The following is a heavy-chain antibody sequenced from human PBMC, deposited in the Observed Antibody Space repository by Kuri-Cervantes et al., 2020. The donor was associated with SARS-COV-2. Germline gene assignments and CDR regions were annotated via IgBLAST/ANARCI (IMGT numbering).Heavy chain of an antibody. Sequence: GGSLRLSCKASGYTFTGYYMHWVRQAPGQGLEWMGWINPNSGGTNYAQKFQGWVTMTRDTSISTAYMELSRLRSDDTAVYYCARDVSRAAAGTVYLDYWGQGTLVTVSS. V-gene: IGHV1-2*04. D-gene: IGHD6-13*01. CDR2: INPNSGGT. J-gene: IGHJ4*02. CDR3: ARDVSRAAAGTVYLDY. CDR1: GYTFTGYY.